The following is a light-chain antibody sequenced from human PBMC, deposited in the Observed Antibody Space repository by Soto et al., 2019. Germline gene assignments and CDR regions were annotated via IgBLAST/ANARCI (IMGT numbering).Light chain of an antibody. CDR3: SSYTSTSTLYV. Sequence: QSALTQPASVSGSPGQSITISCTGTSSDIGGYNYVSWYQQHPGKVPKLIIYDVSNRPSGVSNRFSSSKSGNAASLTISGLQAEDEADYYCSSYTSTSTLYVFGTGTKVTVL. CDR2: DVS. CDR1: SSDIGGYNY. J-gene: IGLJ1*01. V-gene: IGLV2-14*03.